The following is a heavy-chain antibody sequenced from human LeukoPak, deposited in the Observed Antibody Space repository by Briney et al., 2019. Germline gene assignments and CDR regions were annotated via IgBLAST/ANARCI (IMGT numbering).Heavy chain of an antibody. Sequence: SETLSLNRTVSGASTSSYYWSWIRQPPGKGLEYIGYIYNTGDTNYNPSLKSRVTISAAASKNQLSLKLSSVTAADTAVYYCARSGFYNTGWAHFDSWGQGALVTVSS. CDR1: GASTSSYY. CDR2: IYNTGDT. J-gene: IGHJ4*02. V-gene: IGHV4-59*08. CDR3: ARSGFYNTGWAHFDS. D-gene: IGHD6-19*01.